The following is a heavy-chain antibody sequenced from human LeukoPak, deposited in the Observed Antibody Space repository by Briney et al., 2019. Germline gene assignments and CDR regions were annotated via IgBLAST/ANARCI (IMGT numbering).Heavy chain of an antibody. CDR3: ASRHSYGYYFDY. J-gene: IGHJ4*02. CDR2: IYTSGST. CDR1: GGSISSYY. Sequence: PETLSLTCTVSGGSISSYYWSWIRQPAGKGLEWIGRIYTSGSTNYNPSLKSRVTISVDTSKNQFSLKLSSVTAADTAVYYCASRHSYGYYFDYWGQGTLVTVSS. V-gene: IGHV4-4*07. D-gene: IGHD5-18*01.